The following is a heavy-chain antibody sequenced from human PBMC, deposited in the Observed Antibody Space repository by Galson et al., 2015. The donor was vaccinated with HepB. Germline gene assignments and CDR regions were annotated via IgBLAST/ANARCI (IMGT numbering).Heavy chain of an antibody. D-gene: IGHD3-10*01. J-gene: IGHJ1*01. CDR1: GFTFSNHW. CDR3: ARDRANDPYFQH. CDR2: MNQDGNEK. Sequence: SLRLSCAASGFTFSNHWMSWVRQAPGKGLEWVANMNQDGNEKIYVDSVKGRFTISRNNAKNSLYLQMNSLRAEDTAVYYCARDRANDPYFQHWGQGTLVTVSS. V-gene: IGHV3-7*01.